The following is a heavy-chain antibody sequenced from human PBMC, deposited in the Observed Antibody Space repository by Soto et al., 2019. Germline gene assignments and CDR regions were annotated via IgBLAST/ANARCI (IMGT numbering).Heavy chain of an antibody. J-gene: IGHJ4*02. CDR1: GGSISSSSSY. Sequence: SETLSLTCTVSGGSISSSSSYWGWIRQTPGKGLERIGSIYYSGSTYYNTYLKSRVTISVDTSKNQFSLKLSSVTAADTAVYYCAREKGIAARPTDYWGQGTLVTVSS. CDR2: IYYSGST. D-gene: IGHD6-6*01. CDR3: AREKGIAARPTDY. V-gene: IGHV4-39*02.